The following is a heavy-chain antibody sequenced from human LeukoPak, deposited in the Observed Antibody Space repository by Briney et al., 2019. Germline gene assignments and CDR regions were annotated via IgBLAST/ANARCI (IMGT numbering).Heavy chain of an antibody. J-gene: IGHJ4*02. V-gene: IGHV3-48*03. CDR2: ISSSGSTI. CDR1: GFTFSSYE. Sequence: GGSLRLSCAVSGFTFSSYEMNWVRQAPGKGLEWVSYISSSGSTIYYADSVKGRFTISRDNAKNSLYLQMNSLRAEDTAVYYWARDRSVAGKPQYYFDYWGQGTLVTVSS. CDR3: ARDRSVAGKPQYYFDY. D-gene: IGHD6-19*01.